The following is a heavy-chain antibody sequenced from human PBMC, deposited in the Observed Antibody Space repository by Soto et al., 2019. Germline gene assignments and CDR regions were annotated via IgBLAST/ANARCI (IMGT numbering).Heavy chain of an antibody. CDR3: ARGGRVAAAGNDAFDI. CDR2: INPKSGET. D-gene: IGHD6-13*01. J-gene: IGHJ3*02. CDR1: GYTFTTHY. Sequence: EASVKVSCKASGYTFTTHYIHWVRQAPGQGLEWMGIINPKSGETNYAQKFQGRVTMTEDTSTDTAYMELSRLRSDDTAVYYCARGGRVAAAGNDAFDIWGQGTMVTVSS. V-gene: IGHV1-46*01.